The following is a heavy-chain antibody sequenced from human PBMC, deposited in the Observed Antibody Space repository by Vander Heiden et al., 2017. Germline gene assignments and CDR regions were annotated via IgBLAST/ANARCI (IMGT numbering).Heavy chain of an antibody. CDR2: IWYDGSNK. V-gene: IGHV3-33*01. Sequence: QVQLVESGGGVVQPGRSLSLSCAASGFTFSSYGMHWGRQAPGKGLEWVAVIWYDGSNKYYADSVKGRFTISRDNSKNTLYLQMNSLRAEDTAVYYCARDTKGRPVTTVDFDYWGQGTLVTVSS. J-gene: IGHJ4*02. CDR3: ARDTKGRPVTTVDFDY. CDR1: GFTFSSYG. D-gene: IGHD4-17*01.